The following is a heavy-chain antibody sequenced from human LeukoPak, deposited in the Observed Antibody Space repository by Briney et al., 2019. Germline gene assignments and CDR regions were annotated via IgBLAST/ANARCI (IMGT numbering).Heavy chain of an antibody. CDR1: GGSISSHY. J-gene: IGHJ2*01. CDR3: AREGRRNSYWYFDL. Sequence: SETLSLTCTVSGGSISSHYWSWIRQPPGKGLEWIGYIYYSGSTNYNPSLKSRVTISVDTSKNQFSLKLSSVTAADTAVYYCAREGRRNSYWYFDLWGRGTLVTVSS. V-gene: IGHV4-59*11. D-gene: IGHD2/OR15-2a*01. CDR2: IYYSGST.